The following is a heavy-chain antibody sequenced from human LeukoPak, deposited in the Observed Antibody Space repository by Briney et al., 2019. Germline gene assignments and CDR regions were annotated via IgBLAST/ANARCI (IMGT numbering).Heavy chain of an antibody. CDR1: GGSISSGGYS. Sequence: PSQTLSLTCAVSGGSISSGGYSWSWIRQPPGKGLEWIGYIYHSGSTYYNPSLKSRVTISVDRSKNQFSLKLSSVTAADTAVYYCGNVDTASGGGGTFDYWGQGTLVTVSS. V-gene: IGHV4-30-2*01. CDR2: IYHSGST. D-gene: IGHD5-18*01. CDR3: GNVDTASGGGGTFDY. J-gene: IGHJ4*02.